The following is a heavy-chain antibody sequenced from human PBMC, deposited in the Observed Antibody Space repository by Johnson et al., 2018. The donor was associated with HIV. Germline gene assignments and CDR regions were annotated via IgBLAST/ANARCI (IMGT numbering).Heavy chain of an antibody. CDR3: AREGAWEVRPGAFDI. D-gene: IGHD1-26*01. J-gene: IGHJ3*02. Sequence: VQLVESGGGLVKPGGSLRLSCAASGFTFSTYYMTWVRQASGKGLELVSLLYSSGKTYYADSVKGRFTISRDYSKNRLYLQMNSLRAEDTAVYHCAREGAWEVRPGAFDIWGQGTTVTVSS. CDR2: LYSSGKT. CDR1: GFTFSTYY. V-gene: IGHV3-66*01.